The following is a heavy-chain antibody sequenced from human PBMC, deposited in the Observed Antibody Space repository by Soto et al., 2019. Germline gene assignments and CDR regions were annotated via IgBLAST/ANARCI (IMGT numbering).Heavy chain of an antibody. V-gene: IGHV4-34*01. CDR3: ATKDMATMSGNS. J-gene: IGHJ4*02. Sequence: QVQLRQWGAGLLKPSETLSLTCAVYGASFSAYHGNWIRQPPGKGLEWIGDINHSGSTTYNPSLTSRVTISIDTSYIQFSLQLTYVTAADTAVYYCATKDMATMSGNSWGQGTLVTVSS. CDR1: GASFSAYH. CDR2: INHSGST. D-gene: IGHD3-10*01.